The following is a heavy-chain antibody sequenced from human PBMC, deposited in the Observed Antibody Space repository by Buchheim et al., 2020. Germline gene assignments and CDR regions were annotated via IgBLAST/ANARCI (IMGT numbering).Heavy chain of an antibody. CDR3: AGASEMTTVTKFYY. Sequence: EVQLVESGGGLVQPGGSLRLSCAGSGFTFSIYNMHWVRQAPGQGLEWVSYIDSSSSIIYYAGSVKGRFTISRDNAKNSLYLQMNSLRAEDTAVYYCAGASEMTTVTKFYYWGQGTL. V-gene: IGHV3-48*01. J-gene: IGHJ4*02. D-gene: IGHD4-17*01. CDR2: IDSSSSII. CDR1: GFTFSIYN.